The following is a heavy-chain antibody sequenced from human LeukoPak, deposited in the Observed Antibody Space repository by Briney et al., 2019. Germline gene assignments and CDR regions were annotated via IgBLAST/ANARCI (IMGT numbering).Heavy chain of an antibody. V-gene: IGHV4-59*08. CDR3: ARARRGCSSTSCYDY. J-gene: IGHJ4*02. CDR1: GGSISSYY. D-gene: IGHD2-2*01. CDR2: IYYSGST. Sequence: SETLSLTCTVSGGSISSYYWSWIRQPPGKGLEWIGYIYYSGSTNYNPSLKSRVTISVDTSKNQFSLKLSSVTAADTAVYYCARARRGCSSTSCYDYWGQGTLVTVSS.